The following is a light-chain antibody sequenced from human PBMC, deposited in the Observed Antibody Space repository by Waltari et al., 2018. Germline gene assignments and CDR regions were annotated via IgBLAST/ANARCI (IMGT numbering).Light chain of an antibody. J-gene: IGKJ4*01. CDR1: QSVNGD. CDR2: DAS. CDR3: QQYNNWPPT. V-gene: IGKV3-15*01. Sequence: EVVMTQSPATLSVSPGARATLSCRASQSVNGDLAWYQPRPGQAPRLLIHDASTRATGIPVRFSGSGSGTEFTLTISSLQSEDSAIYCCQQYNNWPPTFGGGTKVEIK.